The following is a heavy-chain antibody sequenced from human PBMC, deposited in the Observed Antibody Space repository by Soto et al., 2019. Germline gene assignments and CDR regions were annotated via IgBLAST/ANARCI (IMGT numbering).Heavy chain of an antibody. D-gene: IGHD6-13*01. J-gene: IGHJ4*02. CDR3: ARQQLVLQSIDY. V-gene: IGHV2-5*02. CDR2: IYWDDDK. CDR1: GFSLSTSRLG. Sequence: QITLKESGPTLVKPTQTLTLTCAFSGFSLSTSRLGVGWIRQPPGKALEWLALIYWDDDKRYSPSLKSRLTLTQDTTKNQVVPTMTNMDPVDTATYYCARQQLVLQSIDYWGQGTLVTVSS.